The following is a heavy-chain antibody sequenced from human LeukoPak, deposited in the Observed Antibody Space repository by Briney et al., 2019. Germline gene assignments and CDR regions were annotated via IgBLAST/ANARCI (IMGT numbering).Heavy chain of an antibody. Sequence: GSLSLSCAASGFTFDDYGMSWVRQAPGKGLEWVSGINCNGGSTGYADSVKGRFTISRDNAKNSLYLPMNSLRAEDTALYYCARVSYYDSSGHWDYWGQGTLVTVSS. D-gene: IGHD3-22*01. V-gene: IGHV3-20*04. CDR3: ARVSYYDSSGHWDY. CDR1: GFTFDDYG. CDR2: INCNGGST. J-gene: IGHJ4*02.